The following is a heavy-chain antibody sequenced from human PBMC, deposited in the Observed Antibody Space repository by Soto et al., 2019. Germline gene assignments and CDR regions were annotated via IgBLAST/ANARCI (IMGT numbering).Heavy chain of an antibody. CDR1: GFTFSSYW. J-gene: IGHJ4*02. CDR2: IKQDGSEK. V-gene: IGHV3-7*03. Sequence: GGSLRLSCAASGFTFSSYWMSWVRQAPGKGLEWVANIKQDGSEKYYVDSVKGRFTISRYNAKNSMYRQMNSLRAEDTDVYYCARDETRGSPKYYYDGSGYYFDYWGQGTLVTVSS. CDR3: ARDETRGSPKYYYDGSGYYFDY. D-gene: IGHD3-22*01.